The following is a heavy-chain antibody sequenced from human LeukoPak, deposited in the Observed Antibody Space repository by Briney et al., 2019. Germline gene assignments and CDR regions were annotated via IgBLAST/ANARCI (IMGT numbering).Heavy chain of an antibody. J-gene: IGHJ4*02. CDR3: ARDRAAGDPIDY. V-gene: IGHV1-2*02. CDR2: INPNSGGT. CDR1: GYTFTGYY. Sequence: GASVKVSCKASGYTFTGYYMHWVRQAPGQGLEWMGWINPNSGGTNYAQKFQGRVTLTGDTSISTAYMELSILRSDDTAVYYCARDRAAGDPIDYWGQGTLVTVSS. D-gene: IGHD6-13*01.